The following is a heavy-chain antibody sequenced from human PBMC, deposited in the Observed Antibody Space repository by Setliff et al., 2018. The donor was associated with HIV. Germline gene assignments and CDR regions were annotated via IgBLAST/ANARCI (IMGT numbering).Heavy chain of an antibody. CDR1: GYTFTGYY. Sequence: ASVKVSCKTSGYTFTGYYIHWVRQAPGQGLEWMGWITPNTGDTRFAQVRDRVTITADESKDTVEMELSSLTSEDTAVYYCARDDHYYDMGSILSDWFFDLWDRGTLVTVS. CDR2: ITPNTGDT. D-gene: IGHD3-22*01. J-gene: IGHJ2*01. CDR3: ARDDHYYDMGSILSDWFFDL. V-gene: IGHV1-2*02.